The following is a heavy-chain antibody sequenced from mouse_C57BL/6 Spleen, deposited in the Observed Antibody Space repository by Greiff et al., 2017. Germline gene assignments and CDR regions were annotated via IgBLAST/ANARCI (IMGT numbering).Heavy chain of an antibody. CDR2: ISSGSSTI. D-gene: IGHD1-1*01. Sequence: EVKLMESGGGLVKPGGSLKLSCAASGFTFSDYGMHWVRQAPEKGLEWVAYISSGSSTIYYADTVKGRFTISRDNAKNTLFLQMTSLRSEDTAMYYGASPEGSSPYWDFEVWGTGTTVTVSS. CDR1: GFTFSDYG. J-gene: IGHJ1*03. V-gene: IGHV5-17*01. CDR3: ASPEGSSPYWDFEV.